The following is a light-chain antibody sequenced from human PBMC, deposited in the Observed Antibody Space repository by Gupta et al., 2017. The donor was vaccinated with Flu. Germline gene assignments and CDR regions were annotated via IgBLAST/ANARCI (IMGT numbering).Light chain of an antibody. CDR3: QQSYTTPRS. CDR1: QNSNTY. V-gene: IGKV1-39*01. Sequence: PSSLSASVGDSVTITCRASQNSNTYLNWYQQKPGKAPKFLISAASNLQSGVPSRFSGGGSGTDFILTISRLQPEDFATYYCQQSYTTPRSFGGGTKVEI. J-gene: IGKJ4*01. CDR2: AAS.